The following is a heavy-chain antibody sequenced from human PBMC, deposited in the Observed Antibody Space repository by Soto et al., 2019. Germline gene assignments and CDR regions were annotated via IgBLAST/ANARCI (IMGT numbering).Heavy chain of an antibody. D-gene: IGHD3-10*01. J-gene: IGHJ6*02. Sequence: GGSLRLSCAASGFTFSSYVMHWVRQAPGKGLEWVAVISYDGSNKYYADSVKGRFTISRDNSKNTLYLQMNSLRAEDTAVYYCAKVRGVIYYYYGMDVWGQGTTVTVSS. CDR1: GFTFSSYV. V-gene: IGHV3-30*18. CDR2: ISYDGSNK. CDR3: AKVRGVIYYYYGMDV.